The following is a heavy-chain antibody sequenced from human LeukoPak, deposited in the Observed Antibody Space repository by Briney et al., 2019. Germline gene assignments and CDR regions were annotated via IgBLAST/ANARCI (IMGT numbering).Heavy chain of an antibody. D-gene: IGHD4-23*01. J-gene: IGHJ3*02. CDR1: GYTFTSYD. CDR2: MNPNSGNT. Sequence: ASAKVSCKASGYTFTSYDINWVRQATGQGLEWMGWMNPNSGNTGYAQKFQGRVTMTRNTSISTAYTELSSLRSEDTAVYYCARVHYGGNVDAFDIWGQGTMVTVSS. CDR3: ARVHYGGNVDAFDI. V-gene: IGHV1-8*01.